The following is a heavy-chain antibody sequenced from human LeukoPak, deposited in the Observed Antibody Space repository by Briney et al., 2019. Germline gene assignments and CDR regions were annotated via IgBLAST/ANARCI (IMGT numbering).Heavy chain of an antibody. J-gene: IGHJ4*02. Sequence: PGGSLRLSCAASGFTFSSYNMNWVRQAPGKGLGWVSSISSSSSYIYYADSVKGRFTISRDNAKNSLYLQMNSLRAEDTAVYYCARDLEVAAAPGYWGQGTLVTVSS. CDR3: ARDLEVAAAPGY. V-gene: IGHV3-21*01. CDR2: ISSSSSYI. D-gene: IGHD2-15*01. CDR1: GFTFSSYN.